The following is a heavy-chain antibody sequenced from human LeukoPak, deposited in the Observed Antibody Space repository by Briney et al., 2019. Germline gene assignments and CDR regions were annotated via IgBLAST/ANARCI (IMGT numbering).Heavy chain of an antibody. CDR3: ARDRRAVADTIDY. CDR1: GYTFTSYA. D-gene: IGHD6-19*01. J-gene: IGHJ4*02. CDR2: INAGNGNT. V-gene: IGHV1-3*01. Sequence: ASVKVSCTASGYTFTSYAMHWVRQAPGQRLEWMGWINAGNGNTIYSQKFQGRVTITRDTSASTAYMELSSLRSEDTAVYYCARDRRAVADTIDYWGQGTLVTVSS.